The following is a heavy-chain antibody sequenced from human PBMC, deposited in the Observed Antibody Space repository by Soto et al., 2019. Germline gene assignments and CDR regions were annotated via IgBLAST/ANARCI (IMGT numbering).Heavy chain of an antibody. V-gene: IGHV1-8*01. CDR2: MNPNSGST. D-gene: IGHD6-6*01. CDR3: ARSYSSSLYYYYYYMDV. J-gene: IGHJ6*03. Sequence: VKVSCKASGYTFTSYDINWVRQATGQGLEWMGWMNPNSGSTGYAQKFQGRVTMTRNTSISTAYMELSSLRSEDTAVYYCARSYSSSLYYYYYYMDVWGKGTTVTVSS. CDR1: GYTFTSYD.